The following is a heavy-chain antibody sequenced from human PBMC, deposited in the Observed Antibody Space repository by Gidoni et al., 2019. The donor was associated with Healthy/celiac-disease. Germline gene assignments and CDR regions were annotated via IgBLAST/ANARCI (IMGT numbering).Heavy chain of an antibody. J-gene: IGHJ4*02. CDR3: ARAAGGFTIFGVVIFYFDY. CDR2: ISSSSSYI. Sequence: EVQLVESGGGLVKPGGSLRLSCAASGFTFSSDSMNWVRQAPGKGLEWVSSISSSSSYIYYADSVKGRFTISRDNAKNSLYLQMNSLRAEDTAVYYCARAAGGFTIFGVVIFYFDYWGQGTLVTVSS. CDR1: GFTFSSDS. D-gene: IGHD3-3*01. V-gene: IGHV3-21*01.